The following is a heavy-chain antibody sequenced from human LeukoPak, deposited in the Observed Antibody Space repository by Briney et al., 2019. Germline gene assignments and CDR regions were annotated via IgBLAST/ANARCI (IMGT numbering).Heavy chain of an antibody. CDR1: GGSISSGGYY. Sequence: NPSETLSLTCTVSGGSISSGGYYWSWIRQHPGKGLEWIGYIYYSGSTYYNPSLKSRVTISVDTSKNQFFLKLSSVTAADTAVYFCARGVLGLGAFDIWGQGTMVTVSS. J-gene: IGHJ3*02. CDR3: ARGVLGLGAFDI. CDR2: IYYSGST. D-gene: IGHD7-27*01. V-gene: IGHV4-61*08.